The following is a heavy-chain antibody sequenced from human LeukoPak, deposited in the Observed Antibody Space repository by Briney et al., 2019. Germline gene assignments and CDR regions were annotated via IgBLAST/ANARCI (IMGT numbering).Heavy chain of an antibody. CDR2: INQDGSEK. CDR3: AKTYYYTSGNF. D-gene: IGHD3-10*01. V-gene: IGHV3-7*01. CDR1: GFTFSTYW. Sequence: GGSLRLSCAASGFTFSTYWMSWVRQAPGKGLEWVANINQDGSEKYYVDSVKGRFTISRDNAKNSLYLQMNSLRVEDTAIYYCAKTYYYTSGNFWGQGTLVTVSS. J-gene: IGHJ4*02.